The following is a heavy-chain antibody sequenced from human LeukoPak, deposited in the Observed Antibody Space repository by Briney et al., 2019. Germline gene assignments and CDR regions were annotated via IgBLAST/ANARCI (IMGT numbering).Heavy chain of an antibody. CDR1: GGSISSSSYY. D-gene: IGHD3-10*01. Sequence: PSETLSLTCTVSGGSISSSSYYLGWIRQPPGKGLEWIGSIYYSGSTYYNPSLKSRVTISVDTSKNQFSLKLSSVTAADTAVYYCAREGDITMVRGAYFDYWGQGTLVTVSS. CDR2: IYYSGST. J-gene: IGHJ4*02. V-gene: IGHV4-39*07. CDR3: AREGDITMVRGAYFDY.